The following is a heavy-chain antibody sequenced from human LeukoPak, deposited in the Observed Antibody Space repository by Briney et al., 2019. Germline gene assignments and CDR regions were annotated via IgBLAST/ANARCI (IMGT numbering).Heavy chain of an antibody. CDR3: ARQQQQLWYD. CDR2: ISGSGGST. Sequence: GGSLRLSCAASGFTFRNYAMSWVRQAPGKGLEWVSAISGSGGSTYYADSVKGRFTISRDNAKNSLYLQMNSLRAEDTAVYFCARQQQQLWYDWGQGTLVTVSS. D-gene: IGHD5-18*01. CDR1: GFTFRNYA. V-gene: IGHV3-23*01. J-gene: IGHJ4*02.